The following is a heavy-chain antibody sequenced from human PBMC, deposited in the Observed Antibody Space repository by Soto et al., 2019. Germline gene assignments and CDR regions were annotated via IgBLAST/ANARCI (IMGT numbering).Heavy chain of an antibody. Sequence: GGSLRLSCAVSGFNFNDYGINWVRQSPGKGLEWVSSVSKSDYTYYSDSVKGRFTISRDNAKNSVSLQMNTLRAEDTAVYYCAREDSIIIPAVSDFWGQGTLVTVSS. V-gene: IGHV3-21*01. CDR2: VSKSDYT. D-gene: IGHD2-2*01. J-gene: IGHJ4*02. CDR3: AREDSIIIPAVSDF. CDR1: GFNFNDYG.